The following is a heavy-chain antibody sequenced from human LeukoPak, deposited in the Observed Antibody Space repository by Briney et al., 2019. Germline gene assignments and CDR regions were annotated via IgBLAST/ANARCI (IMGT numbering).Heavy chain of an antibody. Sequence: TSSETLSLTCTVSGVSISSYYWSWSRQPPGKGLEWIAYIYYSGSTNYNPSLKSRVTISLDTSKNQFSLKLSSMTAADTAVYYCARGRVYFDYWGQGTLVTVSS. CDR3: ARGRVYFDY. V-gene: IGHV4-59*01. J-gene: IGHJ4*02. CDR1: GVSISSYY. CDR2: IYYSGST.